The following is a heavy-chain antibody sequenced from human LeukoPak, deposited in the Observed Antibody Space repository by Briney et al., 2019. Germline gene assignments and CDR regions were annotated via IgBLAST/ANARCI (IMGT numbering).Heavy chain of an antibody. V-gene: IGHV1-69*06. CDR3: AGETDSSGYLDY. D-gene: IGHD3-22*01. CDR1: GGTFSSYA. J-gene: IGHJ4*02. CDR2: IIPIFGTA. Sequence: SVKVSCKASGGTFSSYAISWVRQAPGQGLEWMGGIIPIFGTANYAQKFQGRVTITADKSTSTAYMELSSLRSEDTAVYYCAGETDSSGYLDYWGQGTLVTVSS.